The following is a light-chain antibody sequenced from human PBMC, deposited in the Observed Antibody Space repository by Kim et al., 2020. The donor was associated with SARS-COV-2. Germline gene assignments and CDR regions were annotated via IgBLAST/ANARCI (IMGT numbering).Light chain of an antibody. CDR3: QKYYSDPV. J-gene: IGKJ1*01. Sequence: DIQMTQSPSSLSASVGDRVTITCRASQDISNYLAWYQQKPGKVPKLLIYAASTLQSGVSSRFGGTGSGTDFTLTISSLQPEDVATYYRQKYYSDPVFGQGTKVDSK. CDR2: AAS. CDR1: QDISNY. V-gene: IGKV1-27*01.